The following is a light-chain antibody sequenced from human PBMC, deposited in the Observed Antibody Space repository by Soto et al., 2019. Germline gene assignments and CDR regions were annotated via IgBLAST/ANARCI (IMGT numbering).Light chain of an antibody. J-gene: IGKJ1*01. Sequence: DIQMTQSPSTLCVSVGDRVTITCRASQTISSWLAWYQQKPGKAPKLLIYKASTLKSGVPSRLSGSGSGTEFTLTISSLQPDDFATYYCQHYNSYSEAFGQGTKV. V-gene: IGKV1-5*03. CDR1: QTISSW. CDR3: QHYNSYSEA. CDR2: KAS.